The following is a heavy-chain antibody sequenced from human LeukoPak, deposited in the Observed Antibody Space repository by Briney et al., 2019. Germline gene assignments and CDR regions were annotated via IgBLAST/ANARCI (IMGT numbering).Heavy chain of an antibody. CDR1: GGSFSGYY. J-gene: IGHJ4*02. CDR3: ARVWLATSFDY. Sequence: PSETLSLTCAVYGGSFSGYYWSWIRQPPGKGLEWIGEINHSGSTNYNPSLKSRVTISVDTSKNQFSLKLSSVTAADTAVYYCARVWLATSFDYWGQGTLVTVSS. D-gene: IGHD6-19*01. V-gene: IGHV4-34*01. CDR2: INHSGST.